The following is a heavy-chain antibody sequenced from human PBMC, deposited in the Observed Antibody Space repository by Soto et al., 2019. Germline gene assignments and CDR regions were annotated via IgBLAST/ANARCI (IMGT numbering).Heavy chain of an antibody. V-gene: IGHV3-48*02. Sequence: EVQLVESGGGLVQPGGSLRLSCAASGFTFSSYSMNWVRQAPGKGLEWVSYISSSSSTIYYADSVKGRFTISRDNAKNSLYLQMNRLRDEDTAVYYCARELTPVDPTAGNWGQGTLVTVSS. CDR1: GFTFSSYS. J-gene: IGHJ4*02. CDR2: ISSSSSTI. D-gene: IGHD4-17*01. CDR3: ARELTPVDPTAGN.